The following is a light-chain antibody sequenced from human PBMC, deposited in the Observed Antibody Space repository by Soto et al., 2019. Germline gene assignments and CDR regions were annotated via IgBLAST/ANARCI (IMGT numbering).Light chain of an antibody. CDR2: AAS. V-gene: IGKV1-39*01. CDR3: RLRDSTPWK. CDR1: KSISRY. Sequence: DIQRTQSPSSLSASGRDEITITVRAIKSISRYLNWYQQKPGKAPKLLICAASSVQTGMVSRFCSSGGEGDVSIMIISLQPADFVGYYCRLRDSTPWKFGQGNKVDIK. J-gene: IGKJ1*01.